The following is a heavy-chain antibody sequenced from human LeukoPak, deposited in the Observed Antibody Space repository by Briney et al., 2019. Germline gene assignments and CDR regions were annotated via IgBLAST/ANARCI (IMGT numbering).Heavy chain of an antibody. Sequence: PGGSLRLSCAASGFTFSSYWMSWVRQAPGKGPEWVANIKQDGSEKYYVDSVKGRFTISRDNAKNSLYLQMNSLRAEDTAVYYCARDCSGGSCYSPPFGYWGQGTLVTVSS. D-gene: IGHD2-15*01. V-gene: IGHV3-7*01. J-gene: IGHJ4*02. CDR2: IKQDGSEK. CDR3: ARDCSGGSCYSPPFGY. CDR1: GFTFSSYW.